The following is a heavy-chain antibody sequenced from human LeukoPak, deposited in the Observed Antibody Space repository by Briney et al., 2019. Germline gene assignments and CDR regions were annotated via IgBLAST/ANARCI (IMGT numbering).Heavy chain of an antibody. J-gene: IGHJ5*02. CDR3: ARFYSNRPSWSWFDP. Sequence: PSETLSLTCAVYGGSFSGYYWSWIRQPPGKGLEWIGEINHSGSTNYNPSLKSRVTISVDTSKNQFSLKLSSVTAADTAVYYCARFYSNRPSWSWFDPWGQGTLVTVSS. V-gene: IGHV4-34*01. CDR2: INHSGST. D-gene: IGHD4-11*01. CDR1: GGSFSGYY.